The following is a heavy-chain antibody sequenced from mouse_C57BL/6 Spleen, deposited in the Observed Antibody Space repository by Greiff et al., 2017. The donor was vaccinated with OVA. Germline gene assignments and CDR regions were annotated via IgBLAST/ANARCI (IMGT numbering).Heavy chain of an antibody. Sequence: VQLQQSGAELVRPGASVTLSCKASGYTFTDYEMHWVKQTPVHGLEWIGAIDPETGGTAYNQKFKGKAILTADKSSSTAYMELRSLTSEDSAVYYCTREDYYGSSSGYWYFDVWGTGTTVTVSS. CDR2: IDPETGGT. CDR3: TREDYYGSSSGYWYFDV. D-gene: IGHD1-1*01. CDR1: GYTFTDYE. V-gene: IGHV1-15*01. J-gene: IGHJ1*03.